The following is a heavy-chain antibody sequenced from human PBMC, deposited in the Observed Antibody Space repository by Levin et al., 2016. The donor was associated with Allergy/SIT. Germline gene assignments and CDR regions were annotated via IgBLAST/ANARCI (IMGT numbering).Heavy chain of an antibody. J-gene: IGHJ6*02. CDR1: EFTFRSYD. V-gene: IGHV3-30*03. Sequence: GESLKISCAAFEFTFRSYDMHWVRQAPGKGLEWVAIISSDGTSKYYADSVKGRFSISRDISKNTLYLQMNSLRAEDTAVYYCARWYGDLDYYNMDVWGQGTTVSVS. D-gene: IGHD4-17*01. CDR2: ISSDGTSK. CDR3: ARWYGDLDYYNMDV.